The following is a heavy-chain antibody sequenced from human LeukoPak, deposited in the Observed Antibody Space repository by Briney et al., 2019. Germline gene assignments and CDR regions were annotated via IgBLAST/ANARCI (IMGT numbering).Heavy chain of an antibody. D-gene: IGHD2-8*01. CDR2: IYPDDSDT. J-gene: IGHJ4*02. Sequence: GESLQISCKASGYNFNTFWIAWVRQMPGKGLEWMGIIYPDDSDTRYNPSLQGQVTISADKSTGTVSLQWSSLKASDTAIYYCAGLGYCSNGVCYTSAFDYWGQGTLVTVSS. CDR3: AGLGYCSNGVCYTSAFDY. CDR1: GYNFNTFW. V-gene: IGHV5-51*01.